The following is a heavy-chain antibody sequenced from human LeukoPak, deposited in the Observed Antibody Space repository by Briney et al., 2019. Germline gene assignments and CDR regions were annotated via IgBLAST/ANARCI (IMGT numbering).Heavy chain of an antibody. J-gene: IGHJ3*02. CDR1: GGSISSSNW. CDR3: ARRPPALGAFDI. CDR2: IYHSGST. D-gene: IGHD6-6*01. V-gene: IGHV4-4*02. Sequence: SETLSLTCAVSGGSISSSNWWSWVRQPPGKGLEWIGEIYHSGSTNYNPSLKSRVTMSADTSKNQFSLRVTSVTAADTAVYYCARRPPALGAFDIWGQGTMVSVSS.